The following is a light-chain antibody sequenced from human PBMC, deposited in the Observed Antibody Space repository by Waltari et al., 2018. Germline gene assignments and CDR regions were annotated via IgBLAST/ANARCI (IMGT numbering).Light chain of an antibody. CDR3: STWDDSLSGYVV. J-gene: IGLJ2*01. CDR1: SSNIGTNA. Sequence: QSVLTQPPSASGTPGQRVTISCSGSSSNIGTNAVCWYQQLPGTAPKPLIYRNTQRPPGVPDRFSGSKSGTSASLAISGLRSEDEADYYCSTWDDSLSGYVVFGGGTKLTVL. V-gene: IGLV1-47*01. CDR2: RNT.